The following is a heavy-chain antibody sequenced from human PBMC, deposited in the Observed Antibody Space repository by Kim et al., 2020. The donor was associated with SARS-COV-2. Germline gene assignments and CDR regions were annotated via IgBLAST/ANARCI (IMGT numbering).Heavy chain of an antibody. V-gene: IGHV3-74*01. CDR1: EFTFSSYW. D-gene: IGHD2-2*02. CDR2: INPDGSSI. J-gene: IGHJ5*02. Sequence: GGSLRLSFAAFEFTFSSYWMHWVRQVPGKGLVWVSRINPDGSSINYADSVKGRFTISRDNARRTLYLQMDSLRAEDTAVYYCARQYTTTSIGLFDPWGQGTLVTVSS. CDR3: ARQYTTTSIGLFDP.